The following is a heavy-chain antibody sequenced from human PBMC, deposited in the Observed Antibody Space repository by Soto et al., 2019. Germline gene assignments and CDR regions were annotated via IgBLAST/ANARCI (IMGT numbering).Heavy chain of an antibody. D-gene: IGHD6-13*01. CDR3: ARFGPIAAAGTALYYYMDV. Sequence: PSETLSLTCTVSGGSISSYYWSWIRQPPGKGLEWIGYIYYRGSTNYNPSLKSRVTISVDTSKNQFPLKLSSVTAADTAVYYCARFGPIAAAGTALYYYMDVWGKGTKVTVSS. CDR2: IYYRGST. V-gene: IGHV4-59*08. CDR1: GGSISSYY. J-gene: IGHJ6*03.